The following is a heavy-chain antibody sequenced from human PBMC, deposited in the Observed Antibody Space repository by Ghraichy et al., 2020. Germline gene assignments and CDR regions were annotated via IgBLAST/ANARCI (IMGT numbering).Heavy chain of an antibody. CDR1: GFTFSSYA. CDR3: AKGSPYIAARTSPFDP. V-gene: IGHV3-23*01. D-gene: IGHD6-6*01. Sequence: GGSLRLSCAASGFTFSSYAMSWVRQAPGKGLEWVSAISGSGGSTYYADSVKGRFTISRDNSKNTLYLQMNSLRAEDTAVYYCAKGSPYIAARTSPFDPWGQGTLVTVSS. J-gene: IGHJ5*02. CDR2: ISGSGGST.